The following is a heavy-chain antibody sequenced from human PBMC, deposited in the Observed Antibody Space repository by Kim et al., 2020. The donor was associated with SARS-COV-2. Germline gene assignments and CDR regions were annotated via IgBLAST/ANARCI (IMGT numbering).Heavy chain of an antibody. D-gene: IGHD3-16*01. J-gene: IGHJ4*02. Sequence: YHADSVQGRFAISRDNSKTTLYLQMSSLRVEDTAVYYCARGAGGYYDYWGQGTLVTVSS. CDR3: ARGAGGYYDY. V-gene: IGHV3-23*01.